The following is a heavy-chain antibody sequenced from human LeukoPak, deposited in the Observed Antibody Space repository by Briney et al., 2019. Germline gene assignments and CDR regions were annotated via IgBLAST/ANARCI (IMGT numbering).Heavy chain of an antibody. Sequence: GGSLRLSCAASGFTFSSYWMHWVRQAPGKGLVWVSQINTDGSSTSYADSVKGRFTISRDNAKNSLYLQMNSLRAEDTAVYYCARCPSGSSTSCFIDYWGQGTLVTVSS. CDR1: GFTFSSYW. D-gene: IGHD2-2*01. CDR3: ARCPSGSSTSCFIDY. CDR2: INTDGSST. V-gene: IGHV3-74*01. J-gene: IGHJ4*02.